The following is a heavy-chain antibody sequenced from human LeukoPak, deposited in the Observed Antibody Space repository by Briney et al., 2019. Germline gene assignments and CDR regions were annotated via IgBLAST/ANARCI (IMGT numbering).Heavy chain of an antibody. J-gene: IGHJ6*02. V-gene: IGHV4-34*01. CDR2: INHSGST. CDR3: ASQNSGWLYYGMDV. CDR1: GGSFSGYY. Sequence: SETLSLTCAVYGGSFSGYYWSWIRQPPGKGLEWIGEINHSGSTNYNPSLKSRVTISVDTSKNQFSLKLSSVTAADTAVYYCASQNSGWLYYGMDVWGQGTTVTVSS. D-gene: IGHD6-19*01.